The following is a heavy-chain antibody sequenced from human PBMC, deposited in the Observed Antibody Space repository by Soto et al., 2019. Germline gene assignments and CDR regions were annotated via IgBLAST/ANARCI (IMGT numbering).Heavy chain of an antibody. Sequence: GGSLRLSCAASGFTVSSNYMSWVRQAPGKGLEWVSVIYSGGSTYYADSVKGRFTISRHNSKNTLYLQMNSLRAEDTAVYYCARDGRGYCSGGSCYWEEHWGQGTLVTVSS. V-gene: IGHV3-53*04. CDR1: GFTVSSNY. CDR2: IYSGGST. D-gene: IGHD2-15*01. J-gene: IGHJ4*02. CDR3: ARDGRGYCSGGSCYWEEH.